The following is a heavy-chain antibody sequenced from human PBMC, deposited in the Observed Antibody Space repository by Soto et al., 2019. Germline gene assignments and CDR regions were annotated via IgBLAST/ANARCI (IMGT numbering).Heavy chain of an antibody. CDR2: ISNSGHSA. V-gene: IGHV3-23*01. CDR1: GFTFSSYA. CDR3: AKGGPTFLNWFGP. Sequence: GGSLRLSCAASGFTFSSYAMNWVRQAPGKGLEWISVISNSGHSAYYADSVKGRFTISRDNSKDTLYLQIKSLRAEDTAAYYCAKGGPTFLNWFGPWGQGTLVTVSS. J-gene: IGHJ5*02. D-gene: IGHD5-12*01.